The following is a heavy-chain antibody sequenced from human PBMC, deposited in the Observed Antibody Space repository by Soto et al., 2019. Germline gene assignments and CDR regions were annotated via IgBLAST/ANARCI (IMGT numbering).Heavy chain of an antibody. J-gene: IGHJ3*02. V-gene: IGHV5-10-1*01. CDR2: IDPSDSYT. Sequence: GESLKISCKGSGYSFTSYWISWVRQMPGKGLEWMGRIDPSDSYTNYSPSFQGHVTISADKPISTAYLQWSSLKASDTAMYYCESGELLWFGELRGAFDIWGQGTMVTVSS. CDR1: GYSFTSYW. CDR3: ESGELLWFGELRGAFDI. D-gene: IGHD3-10*01.